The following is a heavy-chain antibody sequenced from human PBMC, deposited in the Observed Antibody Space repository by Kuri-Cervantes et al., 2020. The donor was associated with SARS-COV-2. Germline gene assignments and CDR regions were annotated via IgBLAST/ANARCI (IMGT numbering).Heavy chain of an antibody. CDR2: ISYDGSNK. Sequence: GESLKISCAASGFTFSSYWMSWVRQAPGKGLEWVAVISYDGSNKYYADSVEGRFTISRDNSKNTLYLQMNSLRAEDTAVYYCARDEGEGSDAFDIWGQGTMVTVSS. CDR1: GFTFSSYW. V-gene: IGHV3-30-3*01. D-gene: IGHD3-16*01. CDR3: ARDEGEGSDAFDI. J-gene: IGHJ3*02.